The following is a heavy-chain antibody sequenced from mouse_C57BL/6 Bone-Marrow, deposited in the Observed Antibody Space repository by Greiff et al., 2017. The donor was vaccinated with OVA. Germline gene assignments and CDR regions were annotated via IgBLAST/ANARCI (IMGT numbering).Heavy chain of an antibody. CDR2: ISSGSSTI. CDR3: ARGYYYAMDY. CDR1: GFTFSDYG. Sequence: EVQGVESGGGLVKPGGSLKLSCAASGFTFSDYGMHWVRQAPEKGLEWVAYISSGSSTIYSADTVKGRFTITRDNAKNTLCLQMTSLRSEDTAMYYCARGYYYAMDYWGQGTSVTVSS. J-gene: IGHJ4*01. V-gene: IGHV5-17*01.